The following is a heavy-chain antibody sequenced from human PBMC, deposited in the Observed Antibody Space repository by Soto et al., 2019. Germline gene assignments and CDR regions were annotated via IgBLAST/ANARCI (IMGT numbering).Heavy chain of an antibody. CDR3: ARGDVDTARDYGMDV. Sequence: QVQLVQSGAEVKKPGASVKVSCKASGYTFTSYYMHWVRQAPGQGLEWMGIINPSGGSTSYAQKFQGRVTMTRDTATSKVYMELSSLRSEDTAVYYCARGDVDTARDYGMDVWGQGTTVTVSS. CDR2: INPSGGST. V-gene: IGHV1-46*01. CDR1: GYTFTSYY. D-gene: IGHD5-18*01. J-gene: IGHJ6*02.